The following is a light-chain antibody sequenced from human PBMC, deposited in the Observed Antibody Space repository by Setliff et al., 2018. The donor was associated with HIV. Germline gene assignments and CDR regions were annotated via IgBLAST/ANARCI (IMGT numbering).Light chain of an antibody. CDR3: YSLRSYTWV. CDR2: AVS. J-gene: IGLJ3*02. Sequence: LAQPASVSGSPGQSITISCTGIIYDFVSWYQQHPGKAPKLIIYAVSNRPSGISDRFSGSRSGGTASLTISGLRAEDEADYFCYSLRSYTWVFGGGTK. CDR1: IYDF. V-gene: IGLV2-14*03.